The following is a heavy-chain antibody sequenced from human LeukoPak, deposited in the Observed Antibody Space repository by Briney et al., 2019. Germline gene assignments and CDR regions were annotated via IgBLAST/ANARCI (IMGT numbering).Heavy chain of an antibody. CDR2: INWNGGST. CDR1: GFTFDDYG. V-gene: IGHV3-20*04. J-gene: IGHJ3*02. CDR3: ARADSSGWYSNAFDI. Sequence: PGGSLRLSCAASGFTFDDYGMSWVRQAPGKGLEWVSGINWNGGSTGYADSVKGRFTISRDNAKNSLYLQMNSLRAEDTALYYCARADSSGWYSNAFDIWGQGTMVTVSS. D-gene: IGHD6-19*01.